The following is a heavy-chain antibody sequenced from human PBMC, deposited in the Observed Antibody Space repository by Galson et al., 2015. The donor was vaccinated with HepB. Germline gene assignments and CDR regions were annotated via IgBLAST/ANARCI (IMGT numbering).Heavy chain of an antibody. CDR3: ARHPAGYSSGWYVSPPRWFDY. V-gene: IGHV4-39*01. CDR1: GGSISSSSYY. D-gene: IGHD6-19*01. Sequence: SETLSLTCTVSGGSISSSSYYWGWIRQPPGKGLEWIGSIYYSGSTYYNPSLKSRVTISVDTSKNQFSLKLSSVTAADTAVYYCARHPAGYSSGWYVSPPRWFDYWGQGTLVTVSS. J-gene: IGHJ4*02. CDR2: IYYSGST.